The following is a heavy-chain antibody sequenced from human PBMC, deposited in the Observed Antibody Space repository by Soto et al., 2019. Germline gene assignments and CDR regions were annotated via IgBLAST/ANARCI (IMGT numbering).Heavy chain of an antibody. V-gene: IGHV1-2*02. CDR2: INPNSGDT. Sequence: GASVKVSCKASGYAFTSYGINWVRQAPGQGLEWMGWINPNSGDTNYAQKFQGRVTMTRDTSIGTAYMELSSLRSNDTAIYYCARESSGITLYGMDVWGQGTTVTVSS. D-gene: IGHD1-7*01. CDR3: ARESSGITLYGMDV. J-gene: IGHJ6*02. CDR1: GYAFTSYG.